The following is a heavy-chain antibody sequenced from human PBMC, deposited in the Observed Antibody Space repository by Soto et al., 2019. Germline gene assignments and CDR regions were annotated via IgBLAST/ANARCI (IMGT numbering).Heavy chain of an antibody. CDR2: IDHDGPT. Sequence: EVQLVESGGGLVQPGGSLRLSCAGSGFTFSNYWMHWVRQAPGKGLEWVSRIDHDGPTDYADSVRGRFTISRDNAENTLHLQMNSRRPEDTAVYYCVRDSHGDYWGQGTLVTVSS. CDR1: GFTFSNYW. CDR3: VRDSHGDY. J-gene: IGHJ4*02. V-gene: IGHV3-74*01.